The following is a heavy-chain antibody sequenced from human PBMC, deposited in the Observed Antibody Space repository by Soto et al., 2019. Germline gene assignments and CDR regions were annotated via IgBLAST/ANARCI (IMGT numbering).Heavy chain of an antibody. V-gene: IGHV4-34*01. J-gene: IGHJ3*02. Sequence: SETLSLTCAVYGGSFSGYYWSWIRQPPGKGLEWIGEINHSGSTNYNPSLKSRVTISVDTSKNQFSLKLSSVTAADTAVYYCARPIWGSYRYTFGAFDIWGQGTMVTVSS. D-gene: IGHD3-16*02. CDR3: ARPIWGSYRYTFGAFDI. CDR1: GGSFSGYY. CDR2: INHSGST.